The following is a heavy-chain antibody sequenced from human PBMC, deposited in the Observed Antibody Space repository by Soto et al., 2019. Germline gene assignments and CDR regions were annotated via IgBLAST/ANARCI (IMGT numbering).Heavy chain of an antibody. V-gene: IGHV4-30-4*01. Sequence: TLSLTCTVSGGSISSGDYYWSWIRQPPGKGLEWIGYIYYSGSTYYNPSLKSRVTISVDTSKNQFSLKLSSVTAADTAVYYCARSSYYYDSSDRYYFDYWGQGTLVTVSS. CDR2: IYYSGST. CDR1: GGSISSGDYY. D-gene: IGHD3-22*01. CDR3: ARSSYYYDSSDRYYFDY. J-gene: IGHJ4*02.